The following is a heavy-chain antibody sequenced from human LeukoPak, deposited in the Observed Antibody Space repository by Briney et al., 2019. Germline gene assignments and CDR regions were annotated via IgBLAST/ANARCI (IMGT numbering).Heavy chain of an antibody. Sequence: GGSLRLPCAASVFTFSIHAMSWVRQAPGKGLEWVSAISGSGGSTYYADSVKGRFTISRDNSKNTLYLQMNSLRAEDSAVDYCRKVDIAVAGFVYLGQGSLVTVSS. D-gene: IGHD6-19*01. CDR3: RKVDIAVAGFVY. J-gene: IGHJ4*02. CDR2: ISGSGGST. V-gene: IGHV3-23*01. CDR1: VFTFSIHA.